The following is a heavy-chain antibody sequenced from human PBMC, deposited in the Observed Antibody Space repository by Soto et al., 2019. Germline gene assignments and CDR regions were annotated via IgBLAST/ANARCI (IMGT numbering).Heavy chain of an antibody. D-gene: IGHD5-18*01. Sequence: QVQLQESGPGLVKPSQTLSLTCTVSGGSISSGGYYWSWIRQHPGKGLEWIGDIYYSGSTYYNPYLNSRITISADTSKNQFSLTLSSVTAAATAVHYCARSGYSYGPNPLLYWGQGSLVSVSS. CDR1: GGSISSGGYY. V-gene: IGHV4-31*03. J-gene: IGHJ4*02. CDR2: IYYSGST. CDR3: ARSGYSYGPNPLLY.